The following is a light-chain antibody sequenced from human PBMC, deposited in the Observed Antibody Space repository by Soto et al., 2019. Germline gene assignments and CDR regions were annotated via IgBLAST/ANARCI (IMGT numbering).Light chain of an antibody. CDR1: QSVSSSY. V-gene: IGKV3D-20*02. J-gene: IGKJ5*01. Sequence: EIVLTQSPGTLSLSPGERATLSCRASQSVSSSYLAWYQQKPGQAPRLLIYGASSRATGIPDRFSGSGSGTDFTLTISSLEPEDFAVYYCQQRSNWLFGQGTRLEIK. CDR3: QQRSNWL. CDR2: GAS.